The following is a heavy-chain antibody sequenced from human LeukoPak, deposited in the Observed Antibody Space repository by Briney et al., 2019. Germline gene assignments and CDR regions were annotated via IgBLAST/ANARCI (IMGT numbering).Heavy chain of an antibody. Sequence: PGGSLRLSCTASGFTFGDYAMSWVRQAPGKGLEWVGFIRSKAYGGTTEFAASVKGRFTISRDDSKGIAYLQMNSLKTEDTAVYYCTKQESGYSNYYYYYYMDVWGKGTTVTVSS. V-gene: IGHV3-49*04. CDR3: TKQESGYSNYYYYYYMDV. J-gene: IGHJ6*03. D-gene: IGHD4-11*01. CDR1: GFTFGDYA. CDR2: IRSKAYGGTT.